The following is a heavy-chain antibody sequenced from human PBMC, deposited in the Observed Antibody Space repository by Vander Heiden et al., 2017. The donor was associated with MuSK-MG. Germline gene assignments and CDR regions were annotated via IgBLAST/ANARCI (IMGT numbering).Heavy chain of an antibody. Sequence: EVQLVESGGGLVQPGGSLRLSCAASGFTVSSNYMRWVRQAPGKGLEWVSVIYSGGSTYYADSVKGRFTISRDNSKNTLYLQMNSLRAEDTAVYYCARGEVTSRYSYGYRSVFDYWGQGTLVTVSS. D-gene: IGHD5-18*01. CDR3: ARGEVTSRYSYGYRSVFDY. CDR2: IYSGGST. J-gene: IGHJ4*02. V-gene: IGHV3-66*01. CDR1: GFTVSSNY.